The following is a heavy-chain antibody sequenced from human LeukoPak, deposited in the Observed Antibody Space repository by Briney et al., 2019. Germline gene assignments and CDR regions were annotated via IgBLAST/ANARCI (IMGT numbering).Heavy chain of an antibody. Sequence: SGTLSLTCAVSGGSISSSNWWSWVRQPPGKGLEWIGEIYHSGSTNYNPSLKSRVTISVDKSKNQFSLKLSSVTAADTAVYYRARGPKYYYDSSGYGYYYYYYGMDVWGQGTTVTVSS. CDR1: GGSISSSNW. D-gene: IGHD3-22*01. CDR3: ARGPKYYYDSSGYGYYYYYYGMDV. V-gene: IGHV4-4*02. J-gene: IGHJ6*02. CDR2: IYHSGST.